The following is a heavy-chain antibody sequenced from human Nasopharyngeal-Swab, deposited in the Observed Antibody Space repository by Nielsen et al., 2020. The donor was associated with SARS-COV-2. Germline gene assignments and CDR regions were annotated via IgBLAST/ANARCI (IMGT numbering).Heavy chain of an antibody. V-gene: IGHV3-23*01. CDR3: AKDLRGPYFF. Sequence: GGSLRLSCVASGYPFRTYGMSWVRQAPGKGLEWVSAISGSGDSSGSGGSTYYADSVKGRFTISRDNSKNTLSLQMNSLRAEDTAVYYCAKDLRGPYFFWGQGTLVTVSS. D-gene: IGHD2/OR15-2a*01. CDR2: ISGSGDSSGSGGST. J-gene: IGHJ4*02. CDR1: GYPFRTYG.